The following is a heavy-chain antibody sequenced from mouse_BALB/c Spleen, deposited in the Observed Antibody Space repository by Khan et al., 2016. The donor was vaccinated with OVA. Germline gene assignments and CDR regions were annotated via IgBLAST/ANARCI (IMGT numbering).Heavy chain of an antibody. D-gene: IGHD1-1*01. Sequence: EVQLQESGPGLVKPSQSLSLTCTVTGYSITSDYAWNWIRQFPGNKLEWMGYISYSGRTSYNPSLRSRISITRDTSKNLFFLQLNSVTTEDTATYYCARSVTYTAVVATDFDYWGTGTTLTVAS. J-gene: IGHJ2*01. CDR1: GYSITSDYA. V-gene: IGHV3-2*02. CDR3: ARSVTYTAVVATDFDY. CDR2: ISYSGRT.